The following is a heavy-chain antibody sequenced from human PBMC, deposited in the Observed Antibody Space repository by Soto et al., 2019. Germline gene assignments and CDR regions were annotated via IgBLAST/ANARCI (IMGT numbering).Heavy chain of an antibody. CDR3: ARGKRNWFDP. J-gene: IGHJ5*02. Sequence: PSETLSLTCTVSGGSISGSSNSWGWTRQPPGKGLEWIGEINHSGSTNYNPSLKSRVTISVDTSKNQFSLKLSSVTAADTAVYYCARGKRNWFDPWGQGTLVTVSS. CDR1: GGSISGSSNS. CDR2: INHSGST. V-gene: IGHV4-39*07.